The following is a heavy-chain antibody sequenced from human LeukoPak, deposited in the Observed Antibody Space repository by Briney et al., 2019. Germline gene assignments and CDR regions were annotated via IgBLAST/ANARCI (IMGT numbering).Heavy chain of an antibody. D-gene: IGHD2/OR15-2a*01. CDR1: GSTFSSYA. V-gene: IGHV3-23*01. CDR3: AKDRVDTTFLYAFDI. Sequence: PGGSLRLSCAASGSTFSSYAMSWVRQAPGKGLEWVSAISGSGATTYYADSVKGRFTISRDNSKNTLYVQMNSLRAEDTAVYYCAKDRVDTTFLYAFDIWGQGTMVTVSS. J-gene: IGHJ3*02. CDR2: ISGSGATT.